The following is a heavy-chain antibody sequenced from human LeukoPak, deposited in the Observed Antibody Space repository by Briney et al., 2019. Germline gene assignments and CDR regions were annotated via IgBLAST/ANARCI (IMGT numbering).Heavy chain of an antibody. CDR3: ATYSSSWYFYY. D-gene: IGHD6-13*01. Sequence: SETLSLTCTVSGDSISSYYWSWIRQPPGKGQEWIGYIYNSGSPNYNPSLKSRVTISVDTSKNHFSLKLSSVTAADTAVYYCATYSSSWYFYYWGQGNLVTVSS. V-gene: IGHV4-59*01. CDR1: GDSISSYY. J-gene: IGHJ4*02. CDR2: IYNSGSP.